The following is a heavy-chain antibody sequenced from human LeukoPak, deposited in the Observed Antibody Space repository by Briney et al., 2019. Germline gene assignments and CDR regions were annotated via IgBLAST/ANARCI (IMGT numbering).Heavy chain of an antibody. CDR3: ARVRNPTVASMYFDY. CDR2: ISPTGYTF. J-gene: IGHJ4*02. D-gene: IGHD4-11*01. V-gene: IGHV3-48*04. CDR1: GFTFSNHG. Sequence: GGSLKLFCEGSGFTFSNHGMIWVRQAPGKGLDWLSYISPTGYTFHYAVSVKGRFTISRDNAKSSLFLQMDGLKAEDSAVYFCARVRNPTVASMYFDYWGQGARVSVSS.